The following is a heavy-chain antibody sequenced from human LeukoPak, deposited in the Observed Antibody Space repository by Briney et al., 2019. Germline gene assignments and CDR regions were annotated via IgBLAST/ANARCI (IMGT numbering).Heavy chain of an antibody. CDR2: ISGSGDNT. Sequence: PGGSLRLSCAASGFXFSTYAMSWVRQAPGKGLEWVSFISGSGDNTNYADSVKGRFTISRDNSRTTLYLQMNSLRAEDTAVYYCAKRLLYSYGPGFDYWGQGTLVTVSS. CDR1: GFXFSTYA. V-gene: IGHV3-23*01. CDR3: AKRLLYSYGPGFDY. D-gene: IGHD5-18*01. J-gene: IGHJ4*02.